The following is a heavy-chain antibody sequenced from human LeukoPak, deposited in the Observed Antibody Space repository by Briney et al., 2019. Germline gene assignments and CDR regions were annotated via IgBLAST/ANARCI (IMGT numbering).Heavy chain of an antibody. CDR3: ARGAWRGKSFDY. J-gene: IGHJ4*02. CDR2: IHHSGST. Sequence: SGTLSLTCAVSGASISYNNWWSWVRQSPGKGLEWIGEIHHSGSTNYNPSLKSRVTISVEKSKHQFSLRLNSVTAADTAVYYCARGAWRGKSFDYWGQGTLVTVSS. CDR1: GASISYNNW. V-gene: IGHV4-4*02. D-gene: IGHD3-3*01.